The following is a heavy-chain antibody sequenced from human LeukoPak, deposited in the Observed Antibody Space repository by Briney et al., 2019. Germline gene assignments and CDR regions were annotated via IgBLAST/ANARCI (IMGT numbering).Heavy chain of an antibody. CDR3: AKDRLTTVPKLEDDVFDI. CDR2: ISWNSGSI. V-gene: IGHV3-9*01. J-gene: IGHJ3*02. CDR1: GFTFDDYA. D-gene: IGHD4-17*01. Sequence: PGGSLRLSCAASGFTFDDYAMHWVRQAPGKGLEWVSGISWNSGSIGYADSVKGRFTISRDNAKNSLYLQMNSLRAEDTALYYCAKDRLTTVPKLEDDVFDIWGQGTMVTVSS.